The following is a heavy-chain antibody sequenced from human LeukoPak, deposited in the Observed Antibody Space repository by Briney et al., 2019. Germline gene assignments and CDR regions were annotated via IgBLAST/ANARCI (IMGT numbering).Heavy chain of an antibody. J-gene: IGHJ4*02. V-gene: IGHV4-59*01. CDR1: GGSISSYY. CDR3: ARSKGLWFGETIDY. Sequence: SETLSLTCTVSGGSISSYYWSWIRQPPGKGLEWIGYIYYSGSTNYNPSLKSRVTISVDTSKNQFSLKLSSVTAADTAVYYCARSKGLWFGETIDYWGQGTLVTVSS. CDR2: IYYSGST. D-gene: IGHD3-10*01.